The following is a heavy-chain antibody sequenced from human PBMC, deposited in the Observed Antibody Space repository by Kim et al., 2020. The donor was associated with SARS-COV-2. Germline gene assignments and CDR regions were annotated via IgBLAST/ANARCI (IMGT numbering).Heavy chain of an antibody. CDR2: IRSKAYGGTT. J-gene: IGHJ4*02. D-gene: IGHD3-16*01. CDR3: SRGTGHSYGLRFDY. Sequence: GGSLRLSCTTSGFTFGDFALSWFRQAPGKGLEWVGFIRSKAYGGTTEYAASVKDRFTISRDDSKSIAYLQMNSPKTEDTAVYYCSRGTGHSYGLRFDYWGQGTLVTVSS. V-gene: IGHV3-49*03. CDR1: GFTFGDFA.